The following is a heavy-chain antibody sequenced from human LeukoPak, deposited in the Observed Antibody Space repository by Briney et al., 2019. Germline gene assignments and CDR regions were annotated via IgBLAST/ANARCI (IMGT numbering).Heavy chain of an antibody. D-gene: IGHD2-21*02. V-gene: IGHV3-21*01. Sequence: GGSLRLSCTVSGFTVSSNSMSWVRPAPGKGLEWVSSISSSSSYIYYADSVKGRFTISRDNAKNSLYLQMNSLRAEDTAVYYCARVSAYCGGDCYPNGAFDIWGQGTMVTVSS. CDR1: GFTVSSNS. CDR3: ARVSAYCGGDCYPNGAFDI. J-gene: IGHJ3*02. CDR2: ISSSSSYI.